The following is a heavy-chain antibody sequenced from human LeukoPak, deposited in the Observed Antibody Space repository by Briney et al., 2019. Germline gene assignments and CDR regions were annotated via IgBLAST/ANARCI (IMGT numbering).Heavy chain of an antibody. Sequence: QPGGSLRLSCAASGFTFSSYGMHWVRQAPGKGLEWVAFIRYDGSNKYYADSVKGRFTISRDNSKNTLYLQMNSLRAEDTAVYYCARDRGYCSSTSCYRKYNWFDPWGQGTLVTVSS. V-gene: IGHV3-30*02. CDR3: ARDRGYCSSTSCYRKYNWFDP. CDR2: IRYDGSNK. J-gene: IGHJ5*02. D-gene: IGHD2-2*02. CDR1: GFTFSSYG.